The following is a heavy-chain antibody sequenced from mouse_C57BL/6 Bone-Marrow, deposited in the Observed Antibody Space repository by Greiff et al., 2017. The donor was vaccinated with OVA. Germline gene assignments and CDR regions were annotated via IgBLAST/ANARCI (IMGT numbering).Heavy chain of an antibody. CDR3: ASHYGSSPFDY. V-gene: IGHV1-4*01. J-gene: IGHJ2*01. CDR1: GYTFTSYT. D-gene: IGHD1-1*01. CDR2: INPSSGYT. Sequence: VKLQESGAELARPGASVKMSCKASGYTFTSYTMHWVKQRPGQGLEWIGYINPSSGYTKYNQKFKDKATLTADKSSSTAYMQLSSLTSEDSAVYYCASHYGSSPFDYWGQGTTLTVSS.